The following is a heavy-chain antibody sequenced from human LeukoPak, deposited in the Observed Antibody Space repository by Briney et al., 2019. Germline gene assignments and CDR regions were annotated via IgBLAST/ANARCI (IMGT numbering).Heavy chain of an antibody. D-gene: IGHD3-22*01. V-gene: IGHV1-69*06. Sequence: ASVKVSCKASGGTFSSYAISWVRQAPGQGLEWMGGIIPIFDTANYAQKFQGRVTITADKSTSTAYMELSSLRSEDTAVYYCARAGPYYYDSSGYYGEMYFDYWGQGTLVTVSS. CDR1: GGTFSSYA. J-gene: IGHJ4*02. CDR2: IIPIFDTA. CDR3: ARAGPYYYDSSGYYGEMYFDY.